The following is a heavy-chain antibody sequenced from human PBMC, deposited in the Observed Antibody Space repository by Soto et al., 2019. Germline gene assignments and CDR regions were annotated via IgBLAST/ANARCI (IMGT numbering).Heavy chain of an antibody. CDR2: ISYDGSNK. D-gene: IGHD5-12*01. J-gene: IGHJ4*02. V-gene: IGHV3-30*18. CDR3: AKDVGDGYNYFDY. CDR1: GFTFSSYG. Sequence: GGSLRLSCAASGFTFSSYGMHWVRQAPGKGLEWVAVISYDGSNKYYADSVKGRFTISRDNSKNTLYLQMNSLRAEDTAVYYCAKDVGDGYNYFDYWGQGTLVTVSS.